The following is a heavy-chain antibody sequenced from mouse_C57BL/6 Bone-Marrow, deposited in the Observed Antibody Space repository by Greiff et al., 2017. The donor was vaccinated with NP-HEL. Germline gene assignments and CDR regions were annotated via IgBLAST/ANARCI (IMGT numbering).Heavy chain of an antibody. D-gene: IGHD2-4*01. CDR1: GYTFTSYG. V-gene: IGHV1-81*01. Sequence: QVQLQQSGAELARPGASVKLSCKASGYTFTSYGISWVKQRTGQGLEWIGEIYPRSGNTYYNEKFKGKATLTADKSSSTAYMELRSLTSEDSAVYFCARGRYYDYDRGFAYWGQGTLVTVSA. CDR3: ARGRYYDYDRGFAY. J-gene: IGHJ3*01. CDR2: IYPRSGNT.